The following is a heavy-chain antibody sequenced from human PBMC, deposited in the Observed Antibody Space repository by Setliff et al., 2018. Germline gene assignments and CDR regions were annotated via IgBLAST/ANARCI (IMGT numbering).Heavy chain of an antibody. CDR2: IKQDGSEK. CDR1: GFTFSSYW. V-gene: IGHV3-7*01. CDR3: ARDSSGSYYNVYYYYYYYMDV. Sequence: SLRLSCAASGFTFSSYWMSWVRQAPGKGLEWVANIKQDGSEKYYVDSVKGRFTISRDNAKYSLYLQMNSLRADAAAVYFFARDSSGSYYNVYYYYYYYMDVWGKGTTVTVSS. J-gene: IGHJ6*03. D-gene: IGHD3-10*01.